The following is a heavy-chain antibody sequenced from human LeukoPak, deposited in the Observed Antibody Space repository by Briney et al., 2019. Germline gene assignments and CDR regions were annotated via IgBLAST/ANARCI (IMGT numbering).Heavy chain of an antibody. CDR2: INSDGSST. D-gene: IGHD4-23*01. Sequence: GGSLRLSCAASGFTFSSYVMNWVRQAPGKGLVWVSRINSDGSSTTYADSVKGRFTISRDNAKNTLYLQMNSLRAEDTAVYYCARGYGGNYNWFDPWGQGTLVTVSS. J-gene: IGHJ5*02. V-gene: IGHV3-74*01. CDR3: ARGYGGNYNWFDP. CDR1: GFTFSSYV.